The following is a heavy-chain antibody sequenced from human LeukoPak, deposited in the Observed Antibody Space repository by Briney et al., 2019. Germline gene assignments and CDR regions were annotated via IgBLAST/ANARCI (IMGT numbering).Heavy chain of an antibody. CDR3: ARTPGMTTVTNSYYNFYIDV. Sequence: GGSLRLSCAASGFAFSDYYMIWLRQAPGKGLEWVSHVSSSGGNIYYAESVKGRLTISRDNGRNSLFLQMDSLRVDDTAVYYCARTPGMTTVTNSYYNFYIDVWGKGTTVTVSS. V-gene: IGHV3-11*04. CDR1: GFAFSDYY. D-gene: IGHD4-17*01. CDR2: VSSSGGNI. J-gene: IGHJ6*03.